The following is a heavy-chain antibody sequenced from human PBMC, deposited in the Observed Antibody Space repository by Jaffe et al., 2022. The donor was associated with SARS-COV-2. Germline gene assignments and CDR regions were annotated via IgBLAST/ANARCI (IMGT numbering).Heavy chain of an antibody. CDR2: IRSKAYGGTT. D-gene: IGHD2-15*01. J-gene: IGHJ6*02. CDR1: GFTFGDYA. V-gene: IGHV3-49*04. CDR3: TRDGRNIVVVVAAPIPLRDYYGMDV. Sequence: EVQLVESGGGLVQPGRSLRLSCTASGFTFGDYAMSWVRQAPGKGLEWVGFIRSKAYGGTTEYAASVKGRFTISRDDSKSIAYLQMNSLKTEDTAVYYCTRDGRNIVVVVAAPIPLRDYYGMDVWGQGTTVTVSS.